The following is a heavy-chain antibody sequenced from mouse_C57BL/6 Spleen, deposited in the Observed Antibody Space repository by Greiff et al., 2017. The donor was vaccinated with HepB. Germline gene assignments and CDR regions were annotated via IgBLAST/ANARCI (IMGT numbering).Heavy chain of an antibody. CDR3: ARGSNRGAMDY. D-gene: IGHD1-1*01. V-gene: IGHV1-76*01. J-gene: IGHJ4*01. CDR2: IYPGSGNT. Sequence: VQGVESGAELVRPGASVKLSCKASGYTFTDYYINWVKQRPGQGLEWIARIYPGSGNTYYNEKFKGKATLTAEKSSSTAYMQLSSLTSEDSAVYFCARGSNRGAMDYWGQGTSVTVSS. CDR1: GYTFTDYY.